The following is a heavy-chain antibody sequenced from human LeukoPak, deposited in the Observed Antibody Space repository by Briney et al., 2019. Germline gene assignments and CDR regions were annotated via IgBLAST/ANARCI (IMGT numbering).Heavy chain of an antibody. V-gene: IGHV3-30*18. Sequence: GRSLRLSCAASGFTFSSYGMHWVRQAPGKGPEWVAVISYDGSNKYYADSVKGRFTISRDNSKNTLYLQMNSLRAEDTAVYYCAKDLDNPNDYGDYKAYYYGMDVWGQGTTVTVSS. CDR3: AKDLDNPNDYGDYKAYYYGMDV. CDR1: GFTFSSYG. J-gene: IGHJ6*02. D-gene: IGHD4-17*01. CDR2: ISYDGSNK.